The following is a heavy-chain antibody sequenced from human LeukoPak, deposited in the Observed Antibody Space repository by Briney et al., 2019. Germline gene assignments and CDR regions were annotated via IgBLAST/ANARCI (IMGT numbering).Heavy chain of an antibody. CDR3: ARESGSYGSDAFDI. Sequence: ASVKVSCKASGYTFTGYYMHWVRQAPGQGLEWMGWINPNSGGTNYAQKFQGRVTMTRDTSVSTAYMELCRLRSDDTAVYYCARESGSYGSDAFDIWGQGTMVTVSS. CDR1: GYTFTGYY. D-gene: IGHD1-26*01. V-gene: IGHV1-2*02. CDR2: INPNSGGT. J-gene: IGHJ3*02.